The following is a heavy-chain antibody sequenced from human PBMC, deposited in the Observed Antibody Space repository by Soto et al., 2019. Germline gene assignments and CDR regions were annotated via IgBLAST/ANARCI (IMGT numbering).Heavy chain of an antibody. V-gene: IGHV1-69*13. D-gene: IGHD5-12*01. Sequence: SVKVSCKASGGTFSSYAISWVRQAPGQGLEWMGGIIPIFGTANYAQKFQGRVTITADESTSTAYMELSSLRSEDTAVYYCARVGGRDGYNYYYYYYGMDVWGQGTTVTVS. CDR1: GGTFSSYA. CDR2: IIPIFGTA. CDR3: ARVGGRDGYNYYYYYYGMDV. J-gene: IGHJ6*02.